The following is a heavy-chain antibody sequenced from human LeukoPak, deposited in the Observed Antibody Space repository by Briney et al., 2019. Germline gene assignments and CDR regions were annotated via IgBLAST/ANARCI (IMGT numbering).Heavy chain of an antibody. D-gene: IGHD3-3*01. CDR3: ARGHDSIKTFGEVIKSRTRWFDP. CDR2: IYYSGST. J-gene: IGHJ5*02. V-gene: IGHV4-39*07. Sequence: TSETLSLTCTVSGGSISSSSYYWGWIRQPPGKGLEWIGSIYYSGSTYYKPSLKSRVTISVDTSKNQFSLKLSSVTAADTAVYYCARGHDSIKTFGEVIKSRTRWFDPWGQGTLVTVSS. CDR1: GGSISSSSYY.